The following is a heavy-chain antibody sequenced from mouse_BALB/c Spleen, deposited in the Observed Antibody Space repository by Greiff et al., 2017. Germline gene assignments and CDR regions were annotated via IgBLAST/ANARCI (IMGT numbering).Heavy chain of an antibody. Sequence: EVKLMESGGGLVKPGGSLKLSCAASGFAFSSYDMSWVRQTPEKRLEWVAYISSGGGSTYYPDSVKGRFTISRDNAKNTLYLQMSSLRSEDTAMYYCARRDDEGFAYWGQGTLVTVSA. D-gene: IGHD2-12*01. CDR1: GFAFSSYD. CDR3: ARRDDEGFAY. J-gene: IGHJ3*01. V-gene: IGHV5-12-1*01. CDR2: ISSGGGST.